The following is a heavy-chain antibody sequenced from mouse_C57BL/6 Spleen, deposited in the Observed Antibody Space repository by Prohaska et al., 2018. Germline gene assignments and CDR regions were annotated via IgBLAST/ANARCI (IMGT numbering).Heavy chain of an antibody. CDR2: IYPGSGNT. CDR3: ARTGNYGY. D-gene: IGHD2-1*01. J-gene: IGHJ2*01. Sequence: IHWVKQRPGQGLEWIGWIYPGSGNTKYNEKFKGKATLTADTSSSTAYMQLSSLTSEDSAVYYCARTGNYGYWGQGTTLTVSS. V-gene: IGHV1-66*01.